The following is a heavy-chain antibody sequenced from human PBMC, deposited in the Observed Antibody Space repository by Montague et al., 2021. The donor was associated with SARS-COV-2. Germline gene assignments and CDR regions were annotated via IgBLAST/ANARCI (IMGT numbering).Heavy chain of an antibody. D-gene: IGHD2-21*01. CDR1: SASFGNYY. CDR3: SRRIVRYCWYFDF. Sequence: SETLSLTCAVSSASFGNYYWSWVRQSPGEGLEYIGYIHYGGRTNYNPSLRSRVTISIDTSKNQFSLKLMSVTAAETAIYFCSRRIVRYCWYFDFWGRGTLVTVSS. CDR2: IHYGGRT. V-gene: IGHV4-59*01. J-gene: IGHJ2*01.